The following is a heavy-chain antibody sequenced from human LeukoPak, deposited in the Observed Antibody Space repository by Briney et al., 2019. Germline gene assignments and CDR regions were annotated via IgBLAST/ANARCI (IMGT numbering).Heavy chain of an antibody. CDR3: ARGPLVRLPSSFDP. CDR2: IYSGGST. CDR1: GFTVSSNY. J-gene: IGHJ5*02. D-gene: IGHD3-16*02. Sequence: AGGSLRLSCAASGFTVSSNYMSWVRQAPGKGLEWVSVIYSGGSTYYADSVKGRFTISRDNSKNTLYLQMNSLRAEDTAVYYCARGPLVRLPSSFDPWGQGTLVTVSS. V-gene: IGHV3-53*01.